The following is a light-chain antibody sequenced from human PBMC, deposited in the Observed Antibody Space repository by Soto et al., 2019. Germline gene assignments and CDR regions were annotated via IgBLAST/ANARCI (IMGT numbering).Light chain of an antibody. CDR3: SSYAGSHVWV. CDR2: DVY. CDR1: SSDV. Sequence: QSALTQSRSVSGSPGQSVTISCTGTSSDVSWYQHHPAKAPNLMIFDVYKRPSGVPDRFSGAKSGNTASLTISGLQAEDEADYYCSSYAGSHVWVFGGGTKVTVL. V-gene: IGLV2-11*01. J-gene: IGLJ3*02.